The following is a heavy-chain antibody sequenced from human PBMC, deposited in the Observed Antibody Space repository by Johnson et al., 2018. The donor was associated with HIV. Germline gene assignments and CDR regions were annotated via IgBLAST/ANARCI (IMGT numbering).Heavy chain of an antibody. CDR3: ARGSYDGDAFDI. CDR1: EFSVSGNY. J-gene: IGHJ3*02. Sequence: VQLVESGGGLVRPGGSLRLSCAASEFSVSGNYMTWVRQAPGKGLEWVSGISGSGGSRNYADSVKGRFTIPRDNSKNTLYLQMNSLRAGDTALYYCARGSYDGDAFDIWGQGTMVTVSS. V-gene: IGHV3-66*01. CDR2: SGSGGSR. D-gene: IGHD1-26*01.